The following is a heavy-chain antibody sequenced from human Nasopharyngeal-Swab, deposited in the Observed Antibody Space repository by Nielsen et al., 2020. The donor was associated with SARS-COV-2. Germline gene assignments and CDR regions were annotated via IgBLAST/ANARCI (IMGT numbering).Heavy chain of an antibody. Sequence: GESLKISCAASGFTFSNAWMSWVRQAPGRGLEWVGRIKSKSDGETRDYAAPVKGRFTVSRDDSKNMVFLQMKSLKTEDTAVYYCTTSYWGSWFDPWGQGTLVTVSS. V-gene: IGHV3-15*01. D-gene: IGHD3-16*01. J-gene: IGHJ5*02. CDR2: IKSKSDGETR. CDR1: GFTFSNAW. CDR3: TTSYWGSWFDP.